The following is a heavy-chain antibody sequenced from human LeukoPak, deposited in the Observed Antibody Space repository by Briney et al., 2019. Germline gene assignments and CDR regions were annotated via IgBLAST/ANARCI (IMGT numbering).Heavy chain of an antibody. CDR3: ARDSRPGYSSSWYVFEAFDI. CDR1: GFTFSSYW. J-gene: IGHJ3*02. CDR2: IKQDGSEK. V-gene: IGHV3-7*01. D-gene: IGHD6-13*01. Sequence: GGSLRLSCAASGFTFSSYWMSWVRQAPGKGLEWVANIKQDGSEKYYVDSVKGRFTISRDNAKNSLYLQMNSLRAEDTAVYYCARDSRPGYSSSWYVFEAFDIWGQGTMVTVSS.